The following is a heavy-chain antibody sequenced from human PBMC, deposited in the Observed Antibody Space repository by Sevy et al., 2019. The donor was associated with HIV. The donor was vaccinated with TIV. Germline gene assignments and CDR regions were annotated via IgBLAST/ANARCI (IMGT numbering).Heavy chain of an antibody. D-gene: IGHD2-21*02. CDR1: GYTFTSYA. V-gene: IGHV1-3*01. Sequence: ASVKVSCKASGYTFTSYAIHWVRQAPGQRLEWMGWINPGNGNTKYSQKFQGRVTITRDTSASTTYMELSSLRSEDTAAYYCARYVIPTAIFDYWGRGTLVTGSS. J-gene: IGHJ4*02. CDR3: ARYVIPTAIFDY. CDR2: INPGNGNT.